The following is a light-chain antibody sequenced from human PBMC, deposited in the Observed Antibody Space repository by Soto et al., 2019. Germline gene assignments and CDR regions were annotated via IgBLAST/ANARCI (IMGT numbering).Light chain of an antibody. CDR2: GDS. CDR1: LSNIGRGYD. V-gene: IGLV1-40*01. J-gene: IGLJ3*02. Sequence: QPVLTQPPSVSGAPGQRVTISCTGSLSNIGRGYDVHWYQQLPGSAPRLLLSGDSNRPSGVPDRFSGSRSGTSASLAITGLQAEDEADYYCQTFDSSLTISWVFGGGTKLTVL. CDR3: QTFDSSLTISWV.